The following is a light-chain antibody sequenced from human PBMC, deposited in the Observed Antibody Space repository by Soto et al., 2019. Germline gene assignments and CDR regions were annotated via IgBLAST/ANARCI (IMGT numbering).Light chain of an antibody. CDR2: AAS. CDR3: QEYNRWPPEFI. J-gene: IGKJ2*01. CDR1: QTANRN. V-gene: IGKV3-15*01. Sequence: MPQSQPPLPAFQGETATFPSRAPQTANRNWAWYQQKPGQPPRLLIFAASTRAPGLPARFSGSGSGTEFTLTISSLQSEDSAIYYCQEYNRWPPEFIFGPGTRLEIK.